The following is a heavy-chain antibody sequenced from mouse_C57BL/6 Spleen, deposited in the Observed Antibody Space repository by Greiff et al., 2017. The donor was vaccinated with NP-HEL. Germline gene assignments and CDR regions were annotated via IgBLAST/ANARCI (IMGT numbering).Heavy chain of an antibody. J-gene: IGHJ1*03. Sequence: QVQLQQPGAELVRPGTSVKLSCKASGYTFTSYWMHWVKQRPGQGLEWIGVIDPSDSYTNYNQKFKGKATLTVDTSSSTAYMQLSSLTSEDSAVYYCARRFYYYGPDWYFDVWGTGTTVTVSS. D-gene: IGHD1-1*01. V-gene: IGHV1-59*01. CDR2: IDPSDSYT. CDR1: GYTFTSYW. CDR3: ARRFYYYGPDWYFDV.